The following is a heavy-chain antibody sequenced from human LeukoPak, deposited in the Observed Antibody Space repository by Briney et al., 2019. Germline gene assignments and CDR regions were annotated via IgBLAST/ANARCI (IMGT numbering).Heavy chain of an antibody. CDR3: AKDSGFLWFGEGYFDY. CDR2: IYSDNT. D-gene: IGHD3-10*01. Sequence: QPGGSLRLSCTVSGFTVSSNSMSTVRQAPGRGLEWVSFIYSDNTHYSHSVKGRFTISRDNSKNTLYLQMNSLRAEDTAVYYCAKDSGFLWFGEGYFDYWGQGTLVTVSS. CDR1: GFTVSSNS. V-gene: IGHV3-53*01. J-gene: IGHJ4*02.